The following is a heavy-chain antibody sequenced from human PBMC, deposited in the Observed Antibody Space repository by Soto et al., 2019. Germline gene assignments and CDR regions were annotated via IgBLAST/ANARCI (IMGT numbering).Heavy chain of an antibody. D-gene: IGHD3-10*01. CDR3: ARVVLLWFGELSESAHWFDP. Sequence: SETLSLTCAVYGGSFSGYYWSWIRQPPGKGLEWIGEINHSGSTNYNPSLKSRVTISVDTSKNQFSLKLSSVTAADTAVYYCARVVLLWFGELSESAHWFDPWGQGTLVTVSS. V-gene: IGHV4-34*01. J-gene: IGHJ5*02. CDR2: INHSGST. CDR1: GGSFSGYY.